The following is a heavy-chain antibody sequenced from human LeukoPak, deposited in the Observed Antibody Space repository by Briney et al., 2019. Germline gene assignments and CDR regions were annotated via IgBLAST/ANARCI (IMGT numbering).Heavy chain of an antibody. J-gene: IGHJ4*02. CDR1: VYTFTGYY. CDR3: ARDLGIAAAGTLSDY. CDR2: INPNSGGT. D-gene: IGHD6-13*01. V-gene: IGHV1-2*02. Sequence: GASVKVSCKASVYTFTGYYMHWVRQAPGQGLAWVGWINPNSGGTNYAQKFQGRVTMTRDTSISTAYMELSRLRSDDTAVYYCARDLGIAAAGTLSDYWGQGTLVTVSS.